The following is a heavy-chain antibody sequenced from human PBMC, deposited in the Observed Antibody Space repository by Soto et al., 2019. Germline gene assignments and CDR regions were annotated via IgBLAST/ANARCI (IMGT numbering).Heavy chain of an antibody. V-gene: IGHV1-3*01. CDR2: INAGNGNT. Sequence: ASVKVSCKASGYTLTSYAMHWVRQAPGQRLEWMGWINAGNGNTKYSQKFQGRVTITRDTSASTAYMELSSLRSEDTAVYYCGGGIFGVVIKLPGGFDPWGQGTLVTVSS. CDR1: GYTLTSYA. CDR3: GGGIFGVVIKLPGGFDP. D-gene: IGHD3-3*01. J-gene: IGHJ5*02.